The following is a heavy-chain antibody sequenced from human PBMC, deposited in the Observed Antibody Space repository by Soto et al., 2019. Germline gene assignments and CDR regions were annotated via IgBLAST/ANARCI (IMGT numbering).Heavy chain of an antibody. CDR3: ATSFRYFDN. Sequence: QVQLVQSGAEVKKPGSSVKVSCKISGGTFSRYSISWVRQAPGQGLEWMGGIVPIFGTTNYAQKFQDRVTITTDESATTAHMELSNLRSEDTAVYYCATSFRYFDNWGQGTRVTVSS. CDR2: IVPIFGTT. D-gene: IGHD3-9*01. CDR1: GGTFSRYS. V-gene: IGHV1-69*01. J-gene: IGHJ4*02.